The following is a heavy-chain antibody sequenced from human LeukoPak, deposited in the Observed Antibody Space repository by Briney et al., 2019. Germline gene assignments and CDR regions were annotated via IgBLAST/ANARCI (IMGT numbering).Heavy chain of an antibody. Sequence: PSETLSLTCTVSGGSISSYYWSWIRQPPGKGLEWIGYIYYSGSTNYNPSLKSRVTISVDPSKNQFSLKLTSVTVADTATYHCVRQGTNSGYYLLDYWGQGHPVIVSS. V-gene: IGHV4-59*08. CDR2: IYYSGST. J-gene: IGHJ4*02. CDR1: GGSISSYY. D-gene: IGHD3-22*01. CDR3: VRQGTNSGYYLLDY.